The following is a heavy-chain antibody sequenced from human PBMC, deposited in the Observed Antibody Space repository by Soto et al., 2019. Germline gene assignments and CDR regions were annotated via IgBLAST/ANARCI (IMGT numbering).Heavy chain of an antibody. J-gene: IGHJ4*02. CDR2: FVPMFSSS. D-gene: IGHD1-1*01. V-gene: IGHV1-69*01. Sequence: QVQLVQSGAEVRKPGSSVNVSCTASGTSFTSYGIHWVRQAPGQGLEWMGGFVPMFSSSNYAQKFQDRLTIVADESTNTAYMELSSLRADDSAIYYCARTGGTYYFDHWGQGTLVTVSS. CDR3: ARTGGTYYFDH. CDR1: GTSFTSYG.